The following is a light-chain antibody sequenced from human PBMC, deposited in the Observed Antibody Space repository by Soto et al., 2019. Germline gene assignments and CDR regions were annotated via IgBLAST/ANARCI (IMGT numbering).Light chain of an antibody. CDR1: QSVSSSY. J-gene: IGKJ5*01. CDR3: QQYHNWPIT. Sequence: EIVLTQSPGTLSLSPGERATLSCRASQSVSSSYLAWYQQKPGQAPRLLIYGASSRVTVIPARFSGSGSGTEFTLTISSLQSEDFAVYYCQQYHNWPITFGQGTRLEIK. CDR2: GAS. V-gene: IGKV3-20*01.